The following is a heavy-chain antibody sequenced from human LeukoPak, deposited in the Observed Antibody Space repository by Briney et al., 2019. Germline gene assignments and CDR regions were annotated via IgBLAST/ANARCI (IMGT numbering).Heavy chain of an antibody. Sequence: GGSLRLSCAASGFTFSSYAMHWVRQAPGKGLEWVAVISYDGSNKYYADSVKGRFTISRDNSKSTLHLQLNSLGAEDTAVYYCWDLRGGYWGQGTLVTVSS. CDR1: GFTFSSYA. D-gene: IGHD1-26*01. CDR2: ISYDGSNK. V-gene: IGHV3-30-3*01. J-gene: IGHJ4*02. CDR3: WDLRGGY.